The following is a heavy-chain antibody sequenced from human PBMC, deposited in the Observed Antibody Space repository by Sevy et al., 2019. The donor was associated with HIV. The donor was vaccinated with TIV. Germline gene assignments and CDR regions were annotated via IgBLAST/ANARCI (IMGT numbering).Heavy chain of an antibody. J-gene: IGHJ4*02. D-gene: IGHD6-13*01. CDR1: GFTFSSYA. V-gene: IGHV3-23*01. CDR2: ISGSGGST. CDR3: AKSGIAAAGRGSNSDY. Sequence: GSLRLSCAASGFTFSSYAMSWVRQAPGKGLEWVSAISGSGGSTYYADSVKGRFTISRDNSKNTLYLQMNSLRAEDTAVYYCAKSGIAAAGRGSNSDYWGQGTLVTVSS.